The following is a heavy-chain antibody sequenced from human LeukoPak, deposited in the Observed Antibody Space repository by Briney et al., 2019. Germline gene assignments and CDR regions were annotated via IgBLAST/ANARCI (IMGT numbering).Heavy chain of an antibody. V-gene: IGHV4-39*01. CDR2: IYYSGST. J-gene: IGHJ6*02. CDR1: GGSISSSSYY. Sequence: SETLSLTCTVSGGSISSSSYYWGRIRQPPGKGLEWIGTIYYSGSTYYNPSLKSRVTISVDTSKNQFSLKLSSVTAADTAVYYCARHRLDTFHYYYGMDVWGQGTTVTVSS. D-gene: IGHD6-19*01. CDR3: ARHRLDTFHYYYGMDV.